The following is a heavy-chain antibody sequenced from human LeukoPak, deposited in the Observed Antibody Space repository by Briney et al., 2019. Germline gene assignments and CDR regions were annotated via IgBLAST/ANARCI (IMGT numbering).Heavy chain of an antibody. CDR2: IIPIFGTA. Sequence: SVKVSCKASGGTFSSYAISWVRQAPGQGLEWMGGIIPIFGTANYAQKFRGRVTITTDESTSTAYMELSSLRSEDTAVYYCASHLFSYYYYMDVWDKGTTVTVSS. CDR3: ASHLFSYYYYMDV. CDR1: GGTFSSYA. V-gene: IGHV1-69*05. J-gene: IGHJ6*03. D-gene: IGHD2-21*01.